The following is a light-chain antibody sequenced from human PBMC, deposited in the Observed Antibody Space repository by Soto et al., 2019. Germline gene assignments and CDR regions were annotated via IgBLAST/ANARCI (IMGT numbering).Light chain of an antibody. V-gene: IGKV1-39*01. J-gene: IGKJ5*01. CDR1: QTINNF. CDR3: QQHFHTPPA. CDR2: GAS. Sequence: DIQMTQSPSSLSASVGDRFTITCRASQTINNFLNWYQQKPGKAPNLLIHGASTLQSGVPSRFTGSGSGTYFTLTISSLQPEDFATYYCQQHFHTPPAFGQGTRLEIK.